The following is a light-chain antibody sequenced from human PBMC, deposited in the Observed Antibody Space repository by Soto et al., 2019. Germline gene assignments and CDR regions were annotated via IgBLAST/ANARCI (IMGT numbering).Light chain of an antibody. CDR1: QTISKF. J-gene: IGKJ1*01. CDR3: QQTYRRPGT. CDR2: VTS. V-gene: IGKV1-39*01. Sequence: DIQMTQSPSFLSASVGDRVTVTCRPSQTISKFLNLYQEKPGKPPKILIYVTSNLENGVPSRFKGSGSGTDFALTIIGLQPEDFATYYCQQTYRRPGTFGQGTSV.